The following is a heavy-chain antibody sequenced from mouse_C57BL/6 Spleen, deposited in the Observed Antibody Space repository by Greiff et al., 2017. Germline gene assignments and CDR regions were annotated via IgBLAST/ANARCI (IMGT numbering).Heavy chain of an antibody. CDR2: IDPETGGT. D-gene: IGHD1-1*01. V-gene: IGHV1-15*01. CDR1: GYTFTDYE. Sequence: QVQLQQSGAELVRPGASVTLSCQASGYTFTDYEMHWVKQTPVHGLEWIGAIDPETGGTAYNQKFKGKAILTADNSSSTAYMELRSLTSEDSAVYYCTRGDYGSSYDYWGQGTTLTVSS. J-gene: IGHJ2*01. CDR3: TRGDYGSSYDY.